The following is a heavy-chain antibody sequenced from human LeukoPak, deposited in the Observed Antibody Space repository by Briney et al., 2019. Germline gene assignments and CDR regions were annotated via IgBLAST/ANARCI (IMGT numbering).Heavy chain of an antibody. Sequence: PSETLSLTCTVSGGSVSSGSYYWSWIRQRAGKGLEWIGRIYTSGSTNYNPSLKSRVTISVDTSKNQFSLKLSSVTAADTAVYYCARERGSREWLGSYYYYYYGMDVWGQGTTVTVSS. D-gene: IGHD6-19*01. V-gene: IGHV4-61*02. CDR3: ARERGSREWLGSYYYYYYGMDV. J-gene: IGHJ6*02. CDR2: IYTSGST. CDR1: GGSVSSGSYY.